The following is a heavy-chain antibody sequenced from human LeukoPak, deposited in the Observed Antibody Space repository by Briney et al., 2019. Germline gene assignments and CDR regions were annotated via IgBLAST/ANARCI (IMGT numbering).Heavy chain of an antibody. Sequence: GGSLRLSCAASGFSFSGYGMHWVRQAPGKGLEWVANIKQDGSEKYYVDSVKGRFTISRDNAKNSLYLQMNSLRAEDTAVYYCARSIAVAGIVYWGQGTLVTVSS. CDR1: GFSFSGYG. V-gene: IGHV3-7*03. J-gene: IGHJ4*02. CDR3: ARSIAVAGIVY. D-gene: IGHD6-19*01. CDR2: IKQDGSEK.